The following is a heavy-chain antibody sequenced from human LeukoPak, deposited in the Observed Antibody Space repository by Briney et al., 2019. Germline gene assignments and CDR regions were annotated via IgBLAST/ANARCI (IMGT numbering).Heavy chain of an antibody. D-gene: IGHD6-13*01. Sequence: GGSLRLSCAASGLTFSSYAMSWVRQAPGKGLEWVSAIIGSGGSTYYADSVKGRFTISRDNSKNTLYLQMNSLRAEDTAVYYCAKDRQQQLVLNWFDPWGQGTLVTVSS. CDR1: GLTFSSYA. J-gene: IGHJ5*02. V-gene: IGHV3-23*01. CDR2: IIGSGGST. CDR3: AKDRQQQLVLNWFDP.